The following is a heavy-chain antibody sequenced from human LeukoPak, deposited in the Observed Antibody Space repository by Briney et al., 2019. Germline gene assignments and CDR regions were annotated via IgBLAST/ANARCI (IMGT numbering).Heavy chain of an antibody. CDR3: ARGDREQAFDI. D-gene: IGHD1-26*01. CDR2: MNPNSGNT. CDR1: GYTFTSYD. V-gene: IGHV1-8*01. J-gene: IGHJ3*02. Sequence: APVKVSCKASGYTFTSYDINWVRQATGEGLEWMGWMNPNSGNTGYAQKFQGRVTMTRNTSISTAYMELSSLRSEDTAVYYCARGDREQAFDIWGQGTMVTVSS.